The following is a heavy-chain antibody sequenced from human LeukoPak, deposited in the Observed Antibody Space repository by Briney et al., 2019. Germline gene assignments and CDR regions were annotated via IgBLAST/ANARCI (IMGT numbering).Heavy chain of an antibody. CDR1: GYSISSGYY. Sequence: SETLSLTCTVSGYSISSGYYWGWIRQPPGKGLEWIGSIYHSGRTYYNPSLKSRVTISVDTSKNQFSLKLSSVTAADTAVYYCARGTNFDYWGRGTPVTVSS. CDR3: ARGTNFDY. J-gene: IGHJ4*02. V-gene: IGHV4-38-2*02. CDR2: IYHSGRT.